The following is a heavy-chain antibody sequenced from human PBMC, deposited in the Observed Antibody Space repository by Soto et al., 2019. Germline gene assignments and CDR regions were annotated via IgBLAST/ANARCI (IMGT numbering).Heavy chain of an antibody. J-gene: IGHJ6*03. CDR1: GFTFSSYA. CDR2: ISGSGGST. V-gene: IGHV3-23*01. Sequence: EVQLLESGGGLVQPGGSLRLSCAASGFTFSSYAMSWVRQAPGKGLEWVSAISGSGGSTYYADSVKGRFTISRDNSKNTLYLQRNSLRDEDTAVYYCAKDRLEHTWSYYDYMDVWGKGTTVTVSS. D-gene: IGHD1-1*01. CDR3: AKDRLEHTWSYYDYMDV.